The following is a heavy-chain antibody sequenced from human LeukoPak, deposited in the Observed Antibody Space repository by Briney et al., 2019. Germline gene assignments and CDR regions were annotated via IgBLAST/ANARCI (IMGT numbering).Heavy chain of an antibody. CDR2: ISYDGSNK. V-gene: IGHV3-30*03. CDR1: GFTFSSYG. CDR3: ARDYYGSGSYYKTNWFDP. D-gene: IGHD3-10*01. J-gene: IGHJ5*02. Sequence: HPGGSLRLSCAASGFTFSSYGMHWVRQAPGKGLEWVAVISYDGSNKYYADSVKGRFTISRDNSKNTLYLQMNSLRAEDTAVYYCARDYYGSGSYYKTNWFDPWGQGTLVTVSS.